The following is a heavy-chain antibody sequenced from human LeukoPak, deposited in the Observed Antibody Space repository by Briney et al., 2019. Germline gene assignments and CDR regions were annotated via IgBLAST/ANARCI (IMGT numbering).Heavy chain of an antibody. V-gene: IGHV4-59*01. CDR1: GGSISSYN. CDR2: IYYSGST. D-gene: IGHD4-23*01. CDR3: ARGHKPEYGGQRGRNCFDP. J-gene: IGHJ5*02. Sequence: SETLSLTCTVSGGSISSYNNSWIRQPPGNGLEWIGCIYYSGSTNYNPSLKSRVTISVDTSKNQFSLKLSSVPAADTAVYYWARGHKPEYGGQRGRNCFDPWGQGTLVTVSS.